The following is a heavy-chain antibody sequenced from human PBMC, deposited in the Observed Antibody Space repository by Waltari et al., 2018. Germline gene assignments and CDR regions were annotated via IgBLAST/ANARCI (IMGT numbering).Heavy chain of an antibody. CDR1: GGSISSDNYY. CDR3: ARVIAAAGTLYYFDY. J-gene: IGHJ4*02. D-gene: IGHD6-13*01. Sequence: QVQLQESGPGLVKPSQTLSLTCTVSGGSISSDNYYWTWIRQPAGKGLEWIGRIYASGSASGSTNYNPSLKSRVTISVDTSKNQFSLNLNSVTAADTAVYYCARVIAAAGTLYYFDYWGQGTLVTVSS. CDR2: IYASGSASGST. V-gene: IGHV4-61*02.